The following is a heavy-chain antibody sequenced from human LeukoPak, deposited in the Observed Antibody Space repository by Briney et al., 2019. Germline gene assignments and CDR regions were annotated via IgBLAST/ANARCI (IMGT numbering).Heavy chain of an antibody. CDR1: GGSISSSSYY. CDR2: IYYSGST. V-gene: IGHV4-39*07. CDR3: ARDSGDYYDSSGLDY. J-gene: IGHJ4*02. Sequence: SETLSLTCTVSGGSISSSSYYWGWIRQPPGKGLEWIGSIYYSGSTYYNPSLKSRVTISVDTSKNQFSLKLSSVTAADTAVYYCARDSGDYYDSSGLDYWGQGTLVTVSS. D-gene: IGHD3-22*01.